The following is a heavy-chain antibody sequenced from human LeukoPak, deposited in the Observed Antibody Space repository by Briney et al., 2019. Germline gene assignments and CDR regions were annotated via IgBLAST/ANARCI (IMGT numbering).Heavy chain of an antibody. CDR1: GFTFDDYA. V-gene: IGHV3-9*01. J-gene: IGHJ4*02. CDR2: ISWNSGSI. CDR3: AKGVFVGATNGYNFDY. D-gene: IGHD1-26*01. Sequence: GRSLRLSCAASGFTFDDYAMHWVRQAPGKGLEWVSGISWNSGSIGYADSVKGRFTISRDNAKNSLYLQMNSLRAEDTALYYCAKGVFVGATNGYNFDYWGQGTLVTVSS.